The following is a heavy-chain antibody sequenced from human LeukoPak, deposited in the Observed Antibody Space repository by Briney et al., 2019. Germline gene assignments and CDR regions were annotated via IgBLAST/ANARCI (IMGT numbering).Heavy chain of an antibody. CDR1: GYTFTSYG. D-gene: IGHD1-26*01. J-gene: IGHJ6*02. Sequence: ASVKVSCKASGYTFTSYGISWVRQAPGQGLEWMGWISAYNGNTNYAQKLQGRLTMTTDTSTSTAYMELRSLRSDDTAVYYCARLSPPDGWEYYYGMDVWGQGTTVTVSS. CDR2: ISAYNGNT. V-gene: IGHV1-18*01. CDR3: ARLSPPDGWEYYYGMDV.